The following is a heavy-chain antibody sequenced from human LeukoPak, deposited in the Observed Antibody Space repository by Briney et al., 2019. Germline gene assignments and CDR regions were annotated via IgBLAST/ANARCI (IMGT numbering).Heavy chain of an antibody. CDR2: ITSDAYI. V-gene: IGHV3-21*01. Sequence: GGSLRLSCAGSGFAFSSSNLNWFRQAPGKGLEWVSSITSDAYIYHADSLKGRFSTSRDNAKNSVYLQMISLTDEDTAVYYCARADYGDYGVDYWGQGTPVTVSS. CDR3: ARADYGDYGVDY. D-gene: IGHD4-17*01. J-gene: IGHJ4*02. CDR1: GFAFSSSN.